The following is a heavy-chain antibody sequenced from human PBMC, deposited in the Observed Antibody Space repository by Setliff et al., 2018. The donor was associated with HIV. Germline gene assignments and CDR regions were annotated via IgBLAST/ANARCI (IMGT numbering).Heavy chain of an antibody. V-gene: IGHV7-4-1*02. Sequence: ASVKVSCKASGHTFSSYGISWVRQAPGQGLEWMGWINTYTGNPTYAQYFTGRFVFSLDTSVSTAYLQISSLKAEDIAVYYCARDQSDWFYWGQGTLVTVAS. J-gene: IGHJ4*02. CDR1: GHTFSSYG. CDR3: ARDQSDWFY. D-gene: IGHD3-3*01. CDR2: INTYTGNP.